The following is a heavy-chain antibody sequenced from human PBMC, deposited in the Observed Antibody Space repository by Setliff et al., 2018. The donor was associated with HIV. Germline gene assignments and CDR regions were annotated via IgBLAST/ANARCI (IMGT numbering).Heavy chain of an antibody. Sequence: GGSLRPSCVASDFRFSDSAMSWVRQTPGKGLEYVSSITDTGSKTYYADSVKGRFTISRDNSKNTVYLQMVSLRAEDTALYFCAKDRLFPRLWGQGTLVTVSS. D-gene: IGHD2-21*01. V-gene: IGHV3-23*01. J-gene: IGHJ4*02. CDR2: ITDTGSKT. CDR3: AKDRLFPRL. CDR1: DFRFSDSA.